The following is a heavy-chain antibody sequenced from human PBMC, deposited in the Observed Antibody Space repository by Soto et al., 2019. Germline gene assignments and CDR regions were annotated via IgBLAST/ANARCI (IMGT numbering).Heavy chain of an antibody. CDR3: ARDGYDGSGSPYPDY. J-gene: IGHJ4*02. D-gene: IGHD3-10*01. V-gene: IGHV4-59*01. CDR2: IYYLGST. CDR1: GCSMSEYF. Sequence: XETLSLTCSVSGCSMSEYFWSWIRQSPGKGLDWIGYIYYLGSTDYNPSLKSRVTISVDTSKRQFSLRLTSVTAADTAVYYCARDGYDGSGSPYPDYWGPRTQVTSPQ.